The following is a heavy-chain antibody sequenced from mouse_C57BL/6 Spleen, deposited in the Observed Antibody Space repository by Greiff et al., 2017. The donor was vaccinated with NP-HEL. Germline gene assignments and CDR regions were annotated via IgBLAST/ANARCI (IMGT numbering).Heavy chain of an antibody. J-gene: IGHJ4*01. D-gene: IGHD1-1*01. CDR2: IDPETGGT. CDR3: TSPVITTAYAMDY. Sequence: VQLQESGAELVRPGASVTLSCKASGYTFTDYEMHWVKQTPVHGLEWIGAIDPETGGTAYNQKFKGKAILTADKSSSTAYMELRSLTSEDSAVYYCTSPVITTAYAMDYWGQGTSVTVSS. V-gene: IGHV1-15*01. CDR1: GYTFTDYE.